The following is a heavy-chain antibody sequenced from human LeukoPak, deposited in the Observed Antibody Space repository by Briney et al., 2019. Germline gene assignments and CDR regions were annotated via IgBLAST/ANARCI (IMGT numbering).Heavy chain of an antibody. CDR3: ARRDGSGSSYYFDY. CDR2: IYYSGST. CDR1: GGSISSSSYY. V-gene: IGHV4-39*01. J-gene: IGHJ4*02. D-gene: IGHD3-10*01. Sequence: SETLSLTCTVSGGSISSSSYYWGWIRQPPGKGLEWIGSIYYSGSTYYNPSLKSRVTISVDTSKNQFSLRLSSVTAADTAVYYCARRDGSGSSYYFDYWGQGTLVTVSS.